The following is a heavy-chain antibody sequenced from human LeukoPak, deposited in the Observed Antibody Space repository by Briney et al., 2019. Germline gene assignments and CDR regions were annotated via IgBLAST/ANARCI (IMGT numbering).Heavy chain of an antibody. CDR1: GGSISSGSYY. CDR2: IYYSGST. V-gene: IGHV4-39*07. D-gene: IGHD3-3*02. CDR3: ARDGNALALFDY. J-gene: IGHJ4*02. Sequence: SETLSLTCTVSGGSISSGSYYWGWIRQPPGKGLEWIGSIYYSGSTYYNPSLKSRVTISVDTSKNQFSLKLSSVTAADTAVYYCARDGNALALFDYWGQGTLVTVSS.